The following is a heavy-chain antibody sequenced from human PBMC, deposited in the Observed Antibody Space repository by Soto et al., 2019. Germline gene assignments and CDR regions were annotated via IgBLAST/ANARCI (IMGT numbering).Heavy chain of an antibody. Sequence: QITLKESGPPLVKPTQTLTLTCTFSGFSLSTTGVGVGWIRQPPGKALEWLALIYWDDDKRYSPSLKSRLTITKDTSKNQVVLTMTNMDPVDTATYYCAHRIAAAWYDDYFDYWGQGTLVTASS. CDR3: AHRIAAAWYDDYFDY. CDR1: GFSLSTTGVG. J-gene: IGHJ4*02. V-gene: IGHV2-5*02. CDR2: IYWDDDK. D-gene: IGHD6-13*01.